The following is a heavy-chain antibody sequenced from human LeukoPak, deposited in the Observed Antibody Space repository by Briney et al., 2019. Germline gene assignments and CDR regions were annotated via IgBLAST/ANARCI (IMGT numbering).Heavy chain of an antibody. V-gene: IGHV3-23*01. CDR3: AKDPDYYDSSGDVAFDI. J-gene: IGHJ3*02. D-gene: IGHD3-22*01. Sequence: PGGSLRLSCAASGFTFSSYAMSWVRQAPGKRLEWVSAISGSGGSTYYADSVKGRFTISRDNSKNTLYLQMNSLRAEDTAVYYCAKDPDYYDSSGDVAFDIWGQGTMVTVSS. CDR1: GFTFSSYA. CDR2: ISGSGGST.